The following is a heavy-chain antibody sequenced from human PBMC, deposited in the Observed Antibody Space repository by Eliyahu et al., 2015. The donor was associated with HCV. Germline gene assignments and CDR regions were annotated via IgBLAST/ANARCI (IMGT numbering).Heavy chain of an antibody. V-gene: IGHV1-2*02. D-gene: IGHD1-1*01. J-gene: IGHJ4*02. Sequence: QAPGQGLEWMGWINTNNGATNYAQGFQGRVTMTRDTSISTGYMELSSLRSDDTAVYYCARERHLDYWGQGTLVTVSS. CDR2: INTNNGAT. CDR3: ARERHLDY.